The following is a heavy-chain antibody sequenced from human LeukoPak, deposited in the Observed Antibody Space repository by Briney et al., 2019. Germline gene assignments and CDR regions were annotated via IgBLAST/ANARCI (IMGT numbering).Heavy chain of an antibody. D-gene: IGHD6-19*01. J-gene: IGHJ4*02. CDR3: ARSSGWSHFDY. Sequence: SETLSLTCTVSGGSISSYYWSWIRQPPGKGLEWIGYIYYSGSTNYNPSLKSRVTISVDTSKNQFSLKLSSVTAADTAVYHCARSSGWSHFDYWGQGTLVTVSS. CDR2: IYYSGST. CDR1: GGSISSYY. V-gene: IGHV4-59*01.